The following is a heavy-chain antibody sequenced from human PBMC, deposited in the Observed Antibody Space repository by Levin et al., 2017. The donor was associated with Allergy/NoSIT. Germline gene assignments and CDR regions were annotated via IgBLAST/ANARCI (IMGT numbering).Heavy chain of an antibody. CDR1: GGSISSYY. Sequence: SETLSLTCTVSGGSISSYYWSWIRQPPGKGLEWIGYIYYSGSTNYNPSLKSRVTISVDTSKNQFSLKLSSVTAADTAVYYCARDRRGAFDIWGQGTMVTVSS. CDR3: ARDRRGAFDI. V-gene: IGHV4-59*01. CDR2: IYYSGST. J-gene: IGHJ3*02.